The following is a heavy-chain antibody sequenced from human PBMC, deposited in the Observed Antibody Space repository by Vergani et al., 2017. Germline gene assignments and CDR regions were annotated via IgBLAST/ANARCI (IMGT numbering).Heavy chain of an antibody. CDR2: IYHSGST. D-gene: IGHD5-18*01. J-gene: IGHJ4*02. Sequence: QVQLQESGPGLVRPSETLSLTCTVSDYSISSGYYWGWIRQPPGKGLEWIGSIYHSGSTYYNPSLKSRVTISIDTSKNQFSVKLNSVTAADSAVDYCARVRYDSGSSYGSEALNYFDYWGQGTLVTVSS. V-gene: IGHV4-38-2*02. CDR1: DYSISSGYY. CDR3: ARVRYDSGSSYGSEALNYFDY.